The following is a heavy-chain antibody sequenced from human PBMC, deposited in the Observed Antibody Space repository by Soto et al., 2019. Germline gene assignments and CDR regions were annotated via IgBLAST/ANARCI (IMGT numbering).Heavy chain of an antibody. J-gene: IGHJ4*02. CDR1: GFSFSTYW. V-gene: IGHV3-74*01. CDR3: ARGGGDYGDYLDY. CDR2: INTAGTTT. Sequence: ELQLVESGGGLVQPGGSLRLSCVASGFSFSTYWMHWVRQAPGKGLVWVSRINTAGTTTPYADSVTGRFTISRDNAKNKLFLQMNSLRAEETAVYYCARGGGDYGDYLDYWGQGALVTVSS. D-gene: IGHD4-17*01.